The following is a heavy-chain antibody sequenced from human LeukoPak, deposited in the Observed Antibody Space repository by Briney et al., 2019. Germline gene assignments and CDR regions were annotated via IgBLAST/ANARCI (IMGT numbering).Heavy chain of an antibody. CDR1: GFTFSSYA. Sequence: QPGGSLRLSCAASGFTFSSYAMHWVRQAPGKGLEWVAVISYDGSNKYYADSVKGRFTISRDNSKNTLYLQMNSLGAEDTAVYYCARAVYYGSGSLHYWGQGTLVTVSS. CDR2: ISYDGSNK. V-gene: IGHV3-30*04. D-gene: IGHD3-10*01. J-gene: IGHJ4*02. CDR3: ARAVYYGSGSLHY.